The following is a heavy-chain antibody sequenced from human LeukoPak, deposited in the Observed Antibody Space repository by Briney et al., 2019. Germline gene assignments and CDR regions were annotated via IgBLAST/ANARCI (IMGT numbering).Heavy chain of an antibody. CDR2: ISGSGGST. CDR1: GFTFSNYN. CDR3: AKEGHDYGDLRNFDY. D-gene: IGHD4-17*01. V-gene: IGHV3-23*01. Sequence: SGGSLRLSCAASGFTFSNYNMNWVRQAPGKGLEWVSAISGSGGSTYYADSVKGRFTISRDNSKNTLYLQMNSLRAEDTAVYYCAKEGHDYGDLRNFDYWGQGTLVTVSS. J-gene: IGHJ4*02.